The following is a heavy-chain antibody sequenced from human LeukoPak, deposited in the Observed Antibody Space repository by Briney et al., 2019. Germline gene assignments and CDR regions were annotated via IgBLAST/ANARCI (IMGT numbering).Heavy chain of an antibody. Sequence: SVKVSCKASGGTFSSYAISWVRQAPGQGLEWMGGIIPIFGTANYAQKFQGRVTITTDESTSTAYMELSSLRSEDTAVYYCAREYSYGYAFDIWGQGTMVTVSS. D-gene: IGHD5-18*01. V-gene: IGHV1-69*05. CDR3: AREYSYGYAFDI. CDR2: IIPIFGTA. J-gene: IGHJ3*02. CDR1: GGTFSSYA.